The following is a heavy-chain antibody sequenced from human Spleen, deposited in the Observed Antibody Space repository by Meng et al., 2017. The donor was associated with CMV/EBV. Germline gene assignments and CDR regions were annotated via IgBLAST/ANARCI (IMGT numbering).Heavy chain of an antibody. CDR2: IDSGSIYI. CDR1: GFTFSYYS. V-gene: IGHV3-21*01. J-gene: IGHJ4*01. Sequence: GGSLRLSCAASGFTFSYYSMDWVRQAPGKGLEWVSSIDSGSIYIYYADSVKGRFTISRDNAKNSLYLEMSSLRAEDTAVYYCARDHYCSSISCYTYYFDYWGHGTLVTVSS. D-gene: IGHD2-2*02. CDR3: ARDHYCSSISCYTYYFDY.